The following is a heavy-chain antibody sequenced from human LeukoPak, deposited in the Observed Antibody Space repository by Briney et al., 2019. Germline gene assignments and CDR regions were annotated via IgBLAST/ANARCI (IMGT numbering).Heavy chain of an antibody. Sequence: SENLSLTCTVSGGSISSYYWSWIRQPPGKGLEWIGYIYYSGSTNYNPSLKSRVTISVDTSKNQFSLKLSSVTAADTAVYYCARQLYGDFVNWFDPWGQGTLVTVSS. D-gene: IGHD4-17*01. CDR3: ARQLYGDFVNWFDP. J-gene: IGHJ5*02. CDR1: GGSISSYY. V-gene: IGHV4-59*08. CDR2: IYYSGST.